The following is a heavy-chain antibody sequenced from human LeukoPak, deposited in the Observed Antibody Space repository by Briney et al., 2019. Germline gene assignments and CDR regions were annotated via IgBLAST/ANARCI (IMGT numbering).Heavy chain of an antibody. CDR1: GFTVSVNY. CDR3: ARPSSRDYPYSFDY. J-gene: IGHJ4*02. CDR2: IDSGGST. D-gene: IGHD4-11*01. V-gene: IGHV3-66*04. Sequence: GGSLRLSCVASGFTVSVNYMSWVRQAPGKGLEWVSVIDSGGSTYYADSVKGRFTISRDNSKNTLYLQMNSLRAEDTAMYYCARPSSRDYPYSFDYWGQGTLVTVS.